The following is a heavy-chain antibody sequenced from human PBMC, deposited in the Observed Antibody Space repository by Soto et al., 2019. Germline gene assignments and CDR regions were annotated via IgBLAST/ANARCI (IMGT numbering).Heavy chain of an antibody. CDR2: IYSGGNP. J-gene: IGHJ4*02. V-gene: IGHV3-53*01. D-gene: IGHD2-21*01. Sequence: ERLVQSGGGLVQPGGSLRHSCAASGFSVGGNYMSWVRQAPGKGLELVSLIYSGGNPFYADSMKGRFTLSRDNSNNMLYLQMDSLRAEDTAVYYCARGPNSDCWGQGTLVIVSS. CDR1: GFSVGGNY. CDR3: ARGPNSDC.